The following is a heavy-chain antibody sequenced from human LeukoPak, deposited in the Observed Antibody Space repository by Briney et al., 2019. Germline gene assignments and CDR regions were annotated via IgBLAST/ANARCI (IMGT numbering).Heavy chain of an antibody. J-gene: IGHJ5*02. Sequence: SETLSLTCAVHGGSFSGYYWSWIRQPPGKGLEWIGEIKHSGSTNYNPSLKSRVTISVDTSKNQFSLKLSSVTAADTAVYYCASSLVAGTRGWFDPWGQGTLVTVSS. D-gene: IGHD6-19*01. CDR3: ASSLVAGTRGWFDP. V-gene: IGHV4-34*01. CDR2: IKHSGST. CDR1: GGSFSGYY.